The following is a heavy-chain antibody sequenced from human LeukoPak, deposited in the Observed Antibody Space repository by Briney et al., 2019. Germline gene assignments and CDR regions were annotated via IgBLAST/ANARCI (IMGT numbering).Heavy chain of an antibody. Sequence: SETLSLTCTASGGSVSSGSYYWSWIRQPPGKGLEWIGYIYYSGSTNYNPSLKNRVTISLDTSKDQFSLRLSSVTAADTAVYYCALWFCSRTSCYVDYWGQGTLDTVSS. CDR2: IYYSGST. V-gene: IGHV4-61*01. CDR1: GGSVSSGSYY. J-gene: IGHJ4*02. D-gene: IGHD2-2*01. CDR3: ALWFCSRTSCYVDY.